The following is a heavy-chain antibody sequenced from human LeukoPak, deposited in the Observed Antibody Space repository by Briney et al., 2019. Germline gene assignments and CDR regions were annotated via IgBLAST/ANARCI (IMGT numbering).Heavy chain of an antibody. CDR1: GGSISSGDYY. J-gene: IGHJ4*02. Sequence: SQTLSLTCTVSGGSISSGDYYWSWIRQPPGKGLERIGYIYYSGSTYYNPSLKSRVTISVDTSKNQFSLKLSSVTAADTAVYYCARDLDASGIGTFDYWGQGTLVTVSS. CDR3: ARDLDASGIGTFDY. V-gene: IGHV4-30-4*01. D-gene: IGHD3-10*01. CDR2: IYYSGST.